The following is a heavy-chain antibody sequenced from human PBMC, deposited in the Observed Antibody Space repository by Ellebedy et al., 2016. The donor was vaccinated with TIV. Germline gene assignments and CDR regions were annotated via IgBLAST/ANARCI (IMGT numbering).Heavy chain of an antibody. CDR2: FTHLGNT. CDR3: AREGKGTTILHF. J-gene: IGHJ4*02. Sequence: MPSETLSLTCAVYGDSVSEYFWSWIRQPPGKGLEWIGEFTHLGNTNYNPSFKSRVTISIYTSKNQVSLTLTSVTAADTAVYFCAREGKGTTILHFWGQGTQVTVSS. V-gene: IGHV4-34*01. D-gene: IGHD1-7*01. CDR1: GDSVSEYF.